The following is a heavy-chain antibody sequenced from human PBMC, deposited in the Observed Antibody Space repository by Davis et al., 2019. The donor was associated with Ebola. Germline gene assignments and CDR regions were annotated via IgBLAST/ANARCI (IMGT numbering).Heavy chain of an antibody. CDR2: INHSGST. V-gene: IGHV4-34*01. CDR1: GGSFSGYY. CDR3: ARLGCSSTSCYSYYGMDV. Sequence: MPSETLSLTCAVYGGSFSGYYWSWIRQPPGKGLEWIGEINHSGSTNYNPSLKSRVTISVDTSKNQFSLKLSSVTAADTAVYYCARLGCSSTSCYSYYGMDVWGQGTTVTVSS. J-gene: IGHJ6*02. D-gene: IGHD2-2*01.